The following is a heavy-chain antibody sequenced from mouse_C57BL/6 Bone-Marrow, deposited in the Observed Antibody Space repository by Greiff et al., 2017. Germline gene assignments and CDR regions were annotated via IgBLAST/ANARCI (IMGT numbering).Heavy chain of an antibody. Sequence: EVNVVESGGGLVKPGGSLKLSCAASGFTFSSYAMSWVRQTPEKRLEWVATISDGGSYTYYPDNVKGRFTISRDNAKNNLYLQMSHLKSEDTAMYYCARGVTTVDYFDYWGQGTTLTVSS. CDR1: GFTFSSYA. CDR2: ISDGGSYT. CDR3: ARGVTTVDYFDY. V-gene: IGHV5-4*03. J-gene: IGHJ2*01. D-gene: IGHD1-1*01.